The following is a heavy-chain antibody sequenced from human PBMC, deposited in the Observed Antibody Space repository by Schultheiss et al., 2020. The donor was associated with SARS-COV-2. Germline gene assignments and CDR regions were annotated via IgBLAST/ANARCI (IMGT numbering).Heavy chain of an antibody. CDR3: ARAVSGQYYFDNSGYYLDY. CDR2: IYYSGST. CDR1: GGSISSTNYY. V-gene: IGHV4-39*07. Sequence: SETLSLTCTVSGGSISSTNYYWGWIRQSPGKGLEWIGYIYYSGSTNYNPSLKSRVTMSVDTSKNRFSLKLSSVTAADTAVYYCARAVSGQYYFDNSGYYLDYWGQGTLVTVSS. J-gene: IGHJ4*02. D-gene: IGHD3-22*01.